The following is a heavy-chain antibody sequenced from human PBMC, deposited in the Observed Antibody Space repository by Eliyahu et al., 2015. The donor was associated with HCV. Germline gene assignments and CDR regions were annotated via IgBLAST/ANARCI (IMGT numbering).Heavy chain of an antibody. CDR1: GSFSGYY. D-gene: IGHD6-6*01. J-gene: IGHJ5*02. Sequence: GSFSGYYWSWIRQPPGKGLEWIGEINHSGSTNYNPSLKSRVTISVDTSKNQFSLKLSSVTAADTAVYYCARGLPLPARRFVWFDPWGQGTLVTVSS. CDR3: ARGLPLPARRFVWFDP. V-gene: IGHV4-34*01. CDR2: INHSGST.